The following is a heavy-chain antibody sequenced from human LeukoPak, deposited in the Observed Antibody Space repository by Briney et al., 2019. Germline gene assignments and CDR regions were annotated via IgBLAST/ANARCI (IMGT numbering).Heavy chain of an antibody. D-gene: IGHD1-26*01. CDR1: GGFISSYY. V-gene: IGHV4-59*01. CDR2: ISYSGST. Sequence: PSETLSLTCTVSGGFISSYYWNWIRQPPGKGLEWIGYISYSGSTNYNPSLKSRVTTSVDTSKNQISLKLSSVSAADTAVYYCARGEWELGYYMDVWGKGTTVTISS. CDR3: ARGEWELGYYMDV. J-gene: IGHJ6*03.